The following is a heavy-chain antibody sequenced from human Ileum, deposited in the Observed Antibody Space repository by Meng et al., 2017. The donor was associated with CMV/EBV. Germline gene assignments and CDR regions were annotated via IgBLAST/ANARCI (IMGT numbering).Heavy chain of an antibody. Sequence: SCAASGFPFSRFSMHWVRLIPGKGLESLTFISYDSFTKYYADSVKGRFTISRDNSHNTLYLQMNSLSIEGTGVYYCAKRTGTTIEDWGQGTLVTVSS. J-gene: IGHJ1*01. CDR3: AKRTGTTIED. CDR2: ISYDSFTK. CDR1: GFPFSRFS. V-gene: IGHV3-30*04. D-gene: IGHD1-14*01.